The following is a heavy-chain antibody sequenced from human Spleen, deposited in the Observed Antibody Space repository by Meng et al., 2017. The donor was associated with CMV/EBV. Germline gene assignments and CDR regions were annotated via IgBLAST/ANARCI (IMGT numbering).Heavy chain of an antibody. J-gene: IGHJ4*02. CDR1: GYSISDGYY. CDR2: FYRTGDT. D-gene: IGHD6-19*01. Sequence: SETLSLTCIVSGYSISDGYYWGWVRQSPGKGLEWLGSFYRTGDTCYNPSLQSRITISVDAPKNRFSLRLAAMTSTDTALYFCVSGGDYQYVGGWYSYFDYWGQGRLVTVSS. CDR3: VSGGDYQYVGGWYSYFDY. V-gene: IGHV4-38-2*02.